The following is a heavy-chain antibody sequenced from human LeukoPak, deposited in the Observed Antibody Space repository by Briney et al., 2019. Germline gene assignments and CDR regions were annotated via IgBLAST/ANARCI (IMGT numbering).Heavy chain of an antibody. D-gene: IGHD2-8*01. V-gene: IGHV1-8*01. Sequence: GASVKVSCKASGYTFTSYDINWVRQATGQGLEWMGWMNPNSGNTGYAQKFQGRVTMTRNTSISTAYMELSSLRSEDTAVYYCARQYCTNGVCCSHYYYYGMDVWGQGTTVTVSS. CDR2: MNPNSGNT. J-gene: IGHJ6*02. CDR3: ARQYCTNGVCCSHYYYYGMDV. CDR1: GYTFTSYD.